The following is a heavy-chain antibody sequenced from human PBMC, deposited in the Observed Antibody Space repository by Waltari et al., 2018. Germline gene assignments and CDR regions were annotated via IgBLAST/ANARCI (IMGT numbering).Heavy chain of an antibody. V-gene: IGHV3-9*03. D-gene: IGHD1-7*01. CDR3: AKDTELQLSGGAFDI. Sequence: EVQLVESGGGLVQPGRSLRLSCAASGFTFDDYAMHWVRQAPGKGLEWVSGISWNSGSIGYADSVKGRFTISRDNAKNSLYLQMNSLRAEDMALYYCAKDTELQLSGGAFDIWGQGTMVTVSS. J-gene: IGHJ3*02. CDR1: GFTFDDYA. CDR2: ISWNSGSI.